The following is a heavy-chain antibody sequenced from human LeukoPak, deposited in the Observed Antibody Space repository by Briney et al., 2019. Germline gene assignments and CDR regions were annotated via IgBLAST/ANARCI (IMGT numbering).Heavy chain of an antibody. V-gene: IGHV3-23*01. J-gene: IGHJ4*02. Sequence: GGSLRLSCAASGFTFSSYAMSWVRQAPGKGLEWVSAVSGSGGSTYYADSVKGRFTISRDNSKNTLYLQMNSLRAEDTAVYYCARPTRITVIVVVIGGGYWGQGTLVTVSS. D-gene: IGHD3-22*01. CDR3: ARPTRITVIVVVIGGGY. CDR1: GFTFSSYA. CDR2: VSGSGGST.